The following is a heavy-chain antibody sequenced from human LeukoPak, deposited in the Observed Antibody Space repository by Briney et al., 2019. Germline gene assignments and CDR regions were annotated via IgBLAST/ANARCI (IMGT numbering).Heavy chain of an antibody. CDR2: INPGDSDT. V-gene: IGHV5-51*01. J-gene: IGHJ6*02. CDR3: ARHPDCTRTSCYVDYYGMDV. CDR1: GYRFTSYW. D-gene: IGHD2-2*01. Sequence: GESLKISCKGSGYRFTSYWIGWVRQMRGKGLEWIGIINPGDSDTRYSPSFQGQVTISADKSISTAYLQWSSLKASDTAMYYCARHPDCTRTSCYVDYYGMDVWGQGTTVTVSS.